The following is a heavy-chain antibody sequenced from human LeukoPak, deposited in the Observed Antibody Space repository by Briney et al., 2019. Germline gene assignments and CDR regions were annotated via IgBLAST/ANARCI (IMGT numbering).Heavy chain of an antibody. V-gene: IGHV4-59*01. D-gene: IGHD6-19*01. CDR1: GGSISSYY. CDR3: ARQHSSGWTPYYFDY. CDR2: IYYSGST. Sequence: PSETLSLTCTVSGGSISSYYWSWIQQPPGKGLEWIGYIYYSGSTNYNPSLKSRVTISVDTSKNQFSLKLSSVTAADTAVYYCARQHSSGWTPYYFDYWGQGTLVTVSS. J-gene: IGHJ4*02.